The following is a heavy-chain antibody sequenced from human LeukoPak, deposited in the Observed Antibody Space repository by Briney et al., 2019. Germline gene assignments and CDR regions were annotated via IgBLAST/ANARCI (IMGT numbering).Heavy chain of an antibody. Sequence: GESLKISCKGSGYSFTNYWIGWVRQMPGKGLGWMGIIYPGDSDTRYSPSFQGQVTISADKSISTAYLQWSRLKASDTAMYYCASITMVRGVIISLDYWGQGTLVTVSS. CDR2: IYPGDSDT. J-gene: IGHJ4*02. V-gene: IGHV5-51*01. CDR3: ASITMVRGVIISLDY. CDR1: GYSFTNYW. D-gene: IGHD3-10*01.